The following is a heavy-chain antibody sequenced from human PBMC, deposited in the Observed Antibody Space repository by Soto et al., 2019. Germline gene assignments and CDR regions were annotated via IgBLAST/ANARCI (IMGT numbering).Heavy chain of an antibody. CDR2: ISSSSSYI. CDR1: GFTFSSYS. D-gene: IGHD2-2*02. CDR3: ARDPYCSSTSCYNSKGLRLAGSMDV. Sequence: PGGSLRLSCAASGFTFSSYSMNWVRQAAGKGLEWVSSISSSSSYIYYADSVKGRFTISRDNAKNSLYLQMNSLRAEDTAVYYCARDPYCSSTSCYNSKGLRLAGSMDVWGQGTTVTVSS. V-gene: IGHV3-21*01. J-gene: IGHJ6*02.